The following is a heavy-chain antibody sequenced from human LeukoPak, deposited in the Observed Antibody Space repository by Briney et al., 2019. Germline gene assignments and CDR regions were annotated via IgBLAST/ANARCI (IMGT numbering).Heavy chain of an antibody. CDR2: IYYSGST. CDR1: GGSISSSSYY. Sequence: SETLSLTCTVSGGSISSSSYYWGWIRQPPGKGLEWIGSIYYSGSTNYNPSLKSRVTISVDTSKNQFSLKLSSVTAADTAVYYCARGLTFDWLSNGSDYWGQGTLVTVSS. J-gene: IGHJ4*02. V-gene: IGHV4-39*07. D-gene: IGHD3-9*01. CDR3: ARGLTFDWLSNGSDY.